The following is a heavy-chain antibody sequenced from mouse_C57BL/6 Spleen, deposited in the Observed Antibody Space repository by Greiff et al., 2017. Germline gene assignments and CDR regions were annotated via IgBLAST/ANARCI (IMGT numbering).Heavy chain of an antibody. Sequence: EVKLMESGGGLVKPGGSLKLSCAASGFTFSDYGMQWVRQAPEKGLEWVAYISSGSSTIYYADTVKGRFTISRDNAKNTLFLQMTSLRSEDTDMYYCAADYDGVDYWGQGTTLTVSS. CDR1: GFTFSDYG. CDR3: AADYDGVDY. V-gene: IGHV5-17*01. D-gene: IGHD2-4*01. CDR2: ISSGSSTI. J-gene: IGHJ2*01.